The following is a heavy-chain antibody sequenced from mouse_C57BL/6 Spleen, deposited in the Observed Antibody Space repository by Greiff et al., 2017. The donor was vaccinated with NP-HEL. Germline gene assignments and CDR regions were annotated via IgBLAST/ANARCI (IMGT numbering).Heavy chain of an antibody. CDR1: GFNIKDYY. Sequence: EVQLQQSGAELVRPGASVKLSCTASGFNIKDYYMHWVKQRPEQGLEWIGRIDPEDGDTEYAPKFQGKATMTADTSSNTAYLQLSSLTSEDTAVYYCSDYDTWFAYWGQGTLVTVSA. J-gene: IGHJ3*01. CDR2: IDPEDGDT. V-gene: IGHV14-1*01. D-gene: IGHD2-4*01. CDR3: SDYDTWFAY.